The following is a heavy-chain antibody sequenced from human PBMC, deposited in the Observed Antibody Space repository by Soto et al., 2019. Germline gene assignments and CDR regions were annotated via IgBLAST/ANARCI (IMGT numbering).Heavy chain of an antibody. J-gene: IGHJ6*02. CDR3: AKDFIRSGSRSSYGMDV. D-gene: IGHD2-15*01. V-gene: IGHV3-23*01. CDR1: GFTFSSYA. Sequence: GGSLRLSCAASGFTFSSYAMSWVRQAPGKGLEWVSAISGSGGSTYYADSVKGRFTISRDNSKNTLYLQMNSLRAEDMAVYYCAKDFIRSGSRSSYGMDVWGQGTTVTVSS. CDR2: ISGSGGST.